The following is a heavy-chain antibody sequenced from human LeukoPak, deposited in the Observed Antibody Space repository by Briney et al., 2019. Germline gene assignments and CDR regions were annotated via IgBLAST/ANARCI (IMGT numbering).Heavy chain of an antibody. Sequence: SETLSLTCTVSGGSVSSYFWSWIRQPPGKGLEWIGYMYYSGSTNYNPSLKSRVTISIDTSKNQFSLQLSSVTAADTAVYYCARLPMAMGVFDYWGQGTLVTVSS. CDR2: MYYSGST. D-gene: IGHD3-10*01. CDR3: ARLPMAMGVFDY. J-gene: IGHJ4*02. CDR1: GGSVSSYF. V-gene: IGHV4-59*08.